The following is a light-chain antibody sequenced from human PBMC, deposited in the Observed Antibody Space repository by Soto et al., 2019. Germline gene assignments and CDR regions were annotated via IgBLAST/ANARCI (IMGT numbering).Light chain of an antibody. CDR1: QSVSSNY. V-gene: IGKV3-20*01. Sequence: EIVLTQSPGTLSLSPGERATLSYRASQSVSSNYLAWYQQKPGQAPRLLIYAASNRITGIPDRFSGSGSGIDFTLTISRLEPEDFAVYHCQQSGSPPRTFGQGTKVEIK. CDR2: AAS. J-gene: IGKJ1*01. CDR3: QQSGSPPRT.